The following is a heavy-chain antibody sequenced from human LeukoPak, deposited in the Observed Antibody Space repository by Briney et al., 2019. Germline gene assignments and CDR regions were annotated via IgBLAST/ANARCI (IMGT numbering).Heavy chain of an antibody. V-gene: IGHV3-23*01. CDR2: ISGSGGST. CDR3: AKRGDSGSYQYYYYGMDV. D-gene: IGHD1-26*01. CDR1: GFTFSSYA. Sequence: GGSLRLSCAASGFTFSSYAMSWVRQAPGKGLEWVSAISGSGGSTYYADSVKGRFTISRDNSKNTLYLQMNSLRAEDTAVYYCAKRGDSGSYQYYYYGMDVWGQGSTVTVSS. J-gene: IGHJ6*02.